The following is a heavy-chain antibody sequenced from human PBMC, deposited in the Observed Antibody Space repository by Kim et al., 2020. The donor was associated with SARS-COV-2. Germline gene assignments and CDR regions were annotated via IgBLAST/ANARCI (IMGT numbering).Heavy chain of an antibody. D-gene: IGHD3-22*01. V-gene: IGHV1-2*06. Sequence: ASVKVSCKASGYTFTGYDMHWVRQAPGQGLEWMGRINPNTGDTNHAVKFQGRVTITRDPSISTAYMERSSLISDDTAVYFCAKSTRGYFYATTGLSGFFDLWGRGTPVTGSS. CDR2: INPNTGDT. CDR3: AKSTRGYFYATTGLSGFFDL. CDR1: GYTFTGYD. J-gene: IGHJ2*01.